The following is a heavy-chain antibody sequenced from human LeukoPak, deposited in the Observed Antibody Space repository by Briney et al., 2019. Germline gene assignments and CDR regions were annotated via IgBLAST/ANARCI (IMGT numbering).Heavy chain of an antibody. CDR2: IYYSGST. J-gene: IGHJ3*02. CDR3: ARGEYYYDSSGGFDI. V-gene: IGHV4-59*12. Sequence: PSETLSLTCSVSDGSINSYYWNWIRRPPGKGLEWIGYIYYSGSTYYNPSLKSRVTISVDTSKNQFSLKLSSVTAADTAVYYCARGEYYYDSSGGFDIWGQGTMVTVSS. D-gene: IGHD3-22*01. CDR1: DGSINSYY.